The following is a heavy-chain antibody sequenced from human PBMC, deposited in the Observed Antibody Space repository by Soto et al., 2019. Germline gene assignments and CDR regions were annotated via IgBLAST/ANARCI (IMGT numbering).Heavy chain of an antibody. Sequence: ASVKVSCKASGYTFTGYYMHWVRQAPGQGLEWMGWINPNSGGTNYAQKFQGWVTMTRDTSISTAYMELSRLRSDDTAVYYCARDGSGSYLPYYYYGMDFWGQRTTVTVSS. CDR2: INPNSGGT. CDR1: GYTFTGYY. D-gene: IGHD3-10*01. CDR3: ARDGSGSYLPYYYYGMDF. J-gene: IGHJ6*02. V-gene: IGHV1-2*04.